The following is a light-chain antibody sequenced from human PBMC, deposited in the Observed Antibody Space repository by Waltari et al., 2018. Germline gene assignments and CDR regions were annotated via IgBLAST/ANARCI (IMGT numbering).Light chain of an antibody. J-gene: IGKJ4*01. CDR2: GAS. CDR1: QDISYS. Sequence: DIQMTQSPASLSASVGVRVTITCRASQDISYSLAWYQQKPGKAPNLLLYGASRLESGVPSRFSGSGSGTDYSLTISSLKPEDFATYYCQQYYSKPLTFGGGTKVEIK. CDR3: QQYYSKPLT. V-gene: IGKV1-NL1*01.